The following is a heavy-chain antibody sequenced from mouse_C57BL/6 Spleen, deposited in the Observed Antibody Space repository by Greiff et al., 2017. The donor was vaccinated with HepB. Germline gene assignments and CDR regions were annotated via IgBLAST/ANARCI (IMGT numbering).Heavy chain of an antibody. CDR1: GYTFTSYW. CDR2: IDPSDSYT. D-gene: IGHD3-1*01. J-gene: IGHJ1*03. CDR3: ARTQAFSWYFDV. Sequence: QVQLKQPGAELVKPGASVKLSCKASGYTFTSYWMQWVKQRPGQGLEWIGEIDPSDSYTNYNQKFKGKATLTVDTSSSTAYMQLSSLTSEDSAVYYCARTQAFSWYFDVWGTGTTVTVSS. V-gene: IGHV1-50*01.